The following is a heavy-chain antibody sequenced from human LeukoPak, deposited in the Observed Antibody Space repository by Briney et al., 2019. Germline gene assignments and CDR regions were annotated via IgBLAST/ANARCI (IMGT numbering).Heavy chain of an antibody. CDR3: ARDAYSSRVGY. V-gene: IGHV3-48*04. D-gene: IGHD6-13*01. CDR1: GFTFSSYS. CDR2: ISSSSSTI. J-gene: IGHJ4*02. Sequence: GGSLRLSCAASGFTFSSYSMNWVRQALGKGLEWVSYISSSSSTIYYADSVKGRFTISRDNAKNSLYLQMNSLRAEDTAVYYCARDAYSSRVGYWGQGTLVTVSS.